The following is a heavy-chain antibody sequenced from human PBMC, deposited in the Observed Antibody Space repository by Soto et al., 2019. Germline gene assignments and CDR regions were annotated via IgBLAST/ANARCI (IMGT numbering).Heavy chain of an antibody. CDR2: ISSAGDSS. Sequence: LRLSCAASGFTFSSYEMNWVRQAPGKTLEWVSYISSAGDSSYYADSVKSRFTISRDNAKNSLYLQMNSLRVEDTAVYYCARVYCSTTTCHVQAFDSWGQGTLVTVSS. CDR1: GFTFSSYE. D-gene: IGHD2-2*01. V-gene: IGHV3-48*03. CDR3: ARVYCSTTTCHVQAFDS. J-gene: IGHJ4*02.